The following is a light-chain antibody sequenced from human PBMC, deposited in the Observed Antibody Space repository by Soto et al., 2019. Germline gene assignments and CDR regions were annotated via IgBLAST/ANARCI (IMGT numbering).Light chain of an antibody. CDR1: SSDIGTYNL. Sequence: QTVATQPASVSGSLGQSITISCTGTSSDIGTYNLVSWYQHYPGKAPKLMISEGIKRPSGVSNRFSGSKAGTTAFLTISVLQAEDAADYYCCSYEGSGTDNYGFGSGTKLPVL. V-gene: IGLV2-23*01. CDR2: EGI. CDR3: CSYEGSGTDNYG. J-gene: IGLJ1*01.